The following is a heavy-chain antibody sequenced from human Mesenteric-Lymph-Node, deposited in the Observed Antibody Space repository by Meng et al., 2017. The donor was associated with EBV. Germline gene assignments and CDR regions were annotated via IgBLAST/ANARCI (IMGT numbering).Heavy chain of an antibody. CDR1: GFTFSGFY. CDR2: ISGSGSAI. V-gene: IGHV3-11*01. D-gene: IGHD3/OR15-3a*01. J-gene: IGHJ4*02. Sequence: QVQLVESGGSLVEPGGSLSLSCAVSGFTFSGFYMSWIRQAPGKGLEWVAYISGSGSAIHYADSVKGRFTISRDNAKNSLYLQMNSLRAEDTALYHCARGWFFTTPLDDWGQGPLGTVDS. CDR3: ARGWFFTTPLDD.